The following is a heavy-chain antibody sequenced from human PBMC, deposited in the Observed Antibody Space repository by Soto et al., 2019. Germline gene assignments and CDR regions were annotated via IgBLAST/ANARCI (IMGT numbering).Heavy chain of an antibody. J-gene: IGHJ3*01. Sequence: QVRLQGSGPGLVAPSGTLYLTCAVSGGSINSSNWWSWVRQSPGKGLEWMGEIYQSGSTKYNPSFRSRFTVSIDKSKSQFSLKLTSVTAAYSAVYYCARRYFYENQGVFDVWDQGTKVTVSS. CDR3: ARRYFYENQGVFDV. D-gene: IGHD3-22*01. CDR1: GGSINSSNW. CDR2: IYQSGST. V-gene: IGHV4-4*02.